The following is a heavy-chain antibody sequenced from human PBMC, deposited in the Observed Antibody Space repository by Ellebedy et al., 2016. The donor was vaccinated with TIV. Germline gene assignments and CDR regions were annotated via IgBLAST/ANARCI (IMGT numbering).Heavy chain of an antibody. V-gene: IGHV3-21*01. CDR3: ARGPSSQYSTNWFGP. D-gene: IGHD6-6*01. CDR1: GFTFSSYT. CDR2: ISSSSSSI. Sequence: GGSLRLXXAASGFTFSSYTMNWVRQAPGKGLEWVSSISSSSSSIYYADSVKGRFTISRDNAKNSLFLQMNSLRAEDTAVYYCARGPSSQYSTNWFGPWGQGTLVTVSS. J-gene: IGHJ5*02.